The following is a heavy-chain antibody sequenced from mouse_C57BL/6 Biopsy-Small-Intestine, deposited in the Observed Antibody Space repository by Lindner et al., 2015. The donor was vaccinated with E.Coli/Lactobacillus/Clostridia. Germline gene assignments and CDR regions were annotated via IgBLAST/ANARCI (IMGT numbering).Heavy chain of an antibody. Sequence: QESGPELVKPGASVKISCKASGYTFTDYYINWVKQRPGQGLEWIGWIYPGGHDTKYNENFKGKATLTVDTSSSTAYMQLSSLTSEDSAVYFCVREELWSAWFAYWGQGTLVTVSA. CDR2: IYPGGHDT. J-gene: IGHJ3*01. D-gene: IGHD1-1*02. CDR1: GYTFTDYY. CDR3: VREELWSAWFAY. V-gene: IGHV1-84*01.